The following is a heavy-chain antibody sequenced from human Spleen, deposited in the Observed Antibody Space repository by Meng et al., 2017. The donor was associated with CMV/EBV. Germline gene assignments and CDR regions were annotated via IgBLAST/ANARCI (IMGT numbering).Heavy chain of an antibody. CDR1: GGSISSSGYF. CDR2: VHDSGST. D-gene: IGHD2-21*01. Sequence: GSLRLSCTVSGGSISSSGYFWGWIRQPPGRGLEWLGSVHDSGSTHYNLSLGTRVTVSVDTSKNRFALRLTSMTAADTAVYYCAGLFQLVGLHHDYGMDVWGQGTSVTVSS. J-gene: IGHJ6*02. CDR3: AGLFQLVGLHHDYGMDV. V-gene: IGHV4-39*06.